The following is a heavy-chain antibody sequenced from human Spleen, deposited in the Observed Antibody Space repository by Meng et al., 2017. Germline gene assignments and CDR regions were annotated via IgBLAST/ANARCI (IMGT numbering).Heavy chain of an antibody. CDR1: GFTFINHW. D-gene: IGHD2/OR15-2a*01. CDR3: ARLENRQIDY. V-gene: IGHV5-51*01. Sequence: KVSCKGSGFTFINHWIGWVRQMPGKGLEWMGIIYPRDFEARYSPSFQGQVTISADKSISSAYLQWDSLKASDTAMYFCARLENRQIDYWGQGTLVTVSS. CDR2: IYPRDFEA. J-gene: IGHJ4*02.